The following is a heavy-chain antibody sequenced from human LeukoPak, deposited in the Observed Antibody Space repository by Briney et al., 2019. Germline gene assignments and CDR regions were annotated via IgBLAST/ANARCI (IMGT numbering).Heavy chain of an antibody. CDR1: GFTFNRYW. J-gene: IGHJ4*02. CDR2: IYSDAGSI. Sequence: PGGSLRLSCAASGFTFNRYWMHWVRQAPGKGLEWVSRIYSDAGSISYADFVKGRFTNSKDNAKNTLYLQMNNLRAEDTAVYYCARDADWNGQSCDYWGQGTLVTVSS. D-gene: IGHD1-1*01. V-gene: IGHV3-74*01. CDR3: ARDADWNGQSCDY.